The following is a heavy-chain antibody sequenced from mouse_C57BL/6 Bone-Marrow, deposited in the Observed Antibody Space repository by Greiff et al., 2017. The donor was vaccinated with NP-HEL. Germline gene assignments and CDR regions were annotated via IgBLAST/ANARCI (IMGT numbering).Heavy chain of an antibody. CDR2: IDPEDGEN. CDR1: GFNIKDYY. D-gene: IGHD3-2*02. Sequence: VQLKQSGAELVKPGASVKLSCTASGFNIKDYYMHWVKQRTEQGLEWIGRIDPEDGENKSAPKFQGKATSTADTSSNTAYLQRSSLTSEDTSVYYCARKRSSEGLYWGQGTTLTVSS. CDR3: ARKRSSEGLY. J-gene: IGHJ2*01. V-gene: IGHV14-2*01.